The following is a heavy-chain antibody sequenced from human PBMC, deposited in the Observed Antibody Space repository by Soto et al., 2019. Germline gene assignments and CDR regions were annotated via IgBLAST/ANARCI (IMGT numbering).Heavy chain of an antibody. CDR1: GSSTSPYY. V-gene: IGHV4-59*01. D-gene: IGHD4-17*01. CDR2: IYYSGST. CDR3: VRVGGYYGEYPNFDY. J-gene: IGHJ4*02. Sequence: SETLSLTCAVSGSSTSPYYWSWIRQPPGKGLEWIAYIYYSGSTNYNPSLRGRVTISVDTAKNQFSLRLSSVTAADTAVYFCVRVGGYYGEYPNFDYWGQGTLVTVSS.